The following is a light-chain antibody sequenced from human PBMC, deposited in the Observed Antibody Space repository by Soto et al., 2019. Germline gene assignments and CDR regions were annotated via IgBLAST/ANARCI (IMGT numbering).Light chain of an antibody. CDR3: QQVNSYPLT. V-gene: IGKV1-9*01. CDR1: QDMSNY. CDR2: ATS. J-gene: IGKJ4*01. Sequence: DLQLTQSPSFMSASVGDRVTITCRASQDMSNYLACYQQKPGKAPKFLLYATSTFQSGVPSRFSGSGSGTQFTLTISSLQPEDFETYYCQQVNSYPLTFGGGNKVEIK.